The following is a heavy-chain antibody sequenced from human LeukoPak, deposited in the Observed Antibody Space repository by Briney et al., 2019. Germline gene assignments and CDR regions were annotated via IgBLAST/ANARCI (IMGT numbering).Heavy chain of an antibody. J-gene: IGHJ4*02. Sequence: ASVKVSCKASGYTFTGYYMHWVRQAPGQGLEWMGWINPNSGGTNYAQKFQGRVTMTRDTSISTAYMELSRLRSDDTAVYYCARVTMIVAYYFDYWGQGTLVTVSS. CDR1: GYTFTGYY. CDR2: INPNSGGT. D-gene: IGHD3-22*01. V-gene: IGHV1-2*02. CDR3: ARVTMIVAYYFDY.